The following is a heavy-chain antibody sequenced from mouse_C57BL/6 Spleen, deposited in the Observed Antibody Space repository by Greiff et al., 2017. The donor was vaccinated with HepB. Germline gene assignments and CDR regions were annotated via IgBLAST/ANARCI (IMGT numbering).Heavy chain of an antibody. D-gene: IGHD2-4*01. V-gene: IGHV1-64*01. CDR2: IHPNSGST. Sequence: VQLQQSGAELVKPGASVKLSCKASGYTFTSYWMHWVKQRPGQGLEWIGMIHPNSGSTNYNEKFKSKATLTVDKSSSTAYMQLSSLTSEDSAVYYCARNYDYDKDYWGQGTTLTVSS. CDR3: ARNYDYDKDY. CDR1: GYTFTSYW. J-gene: IGHJ2*01.